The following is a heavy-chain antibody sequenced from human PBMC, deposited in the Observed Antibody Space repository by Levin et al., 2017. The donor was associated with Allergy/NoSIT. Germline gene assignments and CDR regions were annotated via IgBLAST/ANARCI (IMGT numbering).Heavy chain of an antibody. Sequence: SVKVSCKASGGTFSSYAISWVRQAPGQGLEWMGRIIPILGIANYAQKFQGRVTITADKSTSTAYMELSSLRSEDTAVYYCARVPNTYYYGSGSYYNSRAADFDYWGQGTLVTVSS. J-gene: IGHJ4*02. CDR2: IIPILGIA. CDR3: ARVPNTYYYGSGSYYNSRAADFDY. CDR1: GGTFSSYA. D-gene: IGHD3-10*01. V-gene: IGHV1-69*04.